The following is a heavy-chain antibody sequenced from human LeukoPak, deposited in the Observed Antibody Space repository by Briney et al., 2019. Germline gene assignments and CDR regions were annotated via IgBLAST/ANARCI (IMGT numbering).Heavy chain of an antibody. V-gene: IGHV3-21*01. D-gene: IGHD3-22*01. CDR2: ISSSSSYI. Sequence: PGGSLRLSCAASGFTFRSYSMNWVRQAPGKGLEWVSSISSSSSYIYYADSVKGRFTISRDNVKNSLYLQMNSLRAEDTAVYYCARDLRPNYDSSGYQGSAFDIWGQGTMVTVSS. J-gene: IGHJ3*02. CDR3: ARDLRPNYDSSGYQGSAFDI. CDR1: GFTFRSYS.